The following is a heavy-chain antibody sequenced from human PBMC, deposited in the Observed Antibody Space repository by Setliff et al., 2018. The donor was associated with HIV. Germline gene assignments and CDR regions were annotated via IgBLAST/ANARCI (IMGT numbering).Heavy chain of an antibody. CDR2: ISPNFGHT. Sequence: ASVKVSCKASGYTFTTYGISWVRQAPGHGLEWMGWISPNFGHTNYAQNFLGRVTMTIDTSTSRAYMELRSLRSDDTAMYFCARLGSGWSDSYYYAMDIWGQVTTFTVSS. CDR1: GYTFTTYG. J-gene: IGHJ6*02. V-gene: IGHV1-18*01. D-gene: IGHD6-19*01. CDR3: ARLGSGWSDSYYYAMDI.